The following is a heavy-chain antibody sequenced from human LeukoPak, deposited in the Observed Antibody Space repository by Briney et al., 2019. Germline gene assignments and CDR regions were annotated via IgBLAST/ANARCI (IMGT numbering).Heavy chain of an antibody. CDR2: ISYDGSNQ. D-gene: IGHD1-26*01. Sequence: RGPLRFTRTPDGFTLCSEAMHRVGDALGIELEWVAVISYDGSNQYYADSVKGRFTISRDNSKNTLYLQMNSLRAEDTAVYHCARDQGWELLKGHAIRRGNWFDPWGQGTLVTVSS. J-gene: IGHJ5*02. CDR3: ARDQGWELLKGHAIRRGNWFDP. CDR1: GFTLCSEA. V-gene: IGHV3-30*16.